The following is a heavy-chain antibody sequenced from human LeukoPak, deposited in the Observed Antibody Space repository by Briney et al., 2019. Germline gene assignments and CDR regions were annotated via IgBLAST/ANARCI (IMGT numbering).Heavy chain of an antibody. CDR2: FSYSGST. J-gene: IGHJ4*02. CDR3: ARLGDNGSGWYYFDY. CDR1: GGPISSTNFY. V-gene: IGHV4-39*01. D-gene: IGHD6-19*01. Sequence: SETLSLTCTISGGPISSTNFYWGWIRQPPGKGLEWIGTFSYSGSTYYNPSLKSRVTISADTSKNQFSLNLSSVTAADTAVYLCARLGDNGSGWYYFDYWGQGTLVTVSS.